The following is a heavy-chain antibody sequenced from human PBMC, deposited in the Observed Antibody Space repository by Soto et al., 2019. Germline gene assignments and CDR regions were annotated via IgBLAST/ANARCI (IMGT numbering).Heavy chain of an antibody. J-gene: IGHJ2*01. V-gene: IGHV3-23*01. CDR2: ISGDGGGI. D-gene: IGHD6-13*01. CDR3: AKGEQQIYWYFDL. CDR1: GFTFSTYA. Sequence: EVQLLESGGGLVQPGGSLRLSCAASGFTFSTYAMSWVRQAPGKGLELVSAISGDGGGIYYTDSVKGRFTISRDNSKTTLYLQMNSLGAEDTALYYGAKGEQQIYWYFDLWGRGTLVIVSS.